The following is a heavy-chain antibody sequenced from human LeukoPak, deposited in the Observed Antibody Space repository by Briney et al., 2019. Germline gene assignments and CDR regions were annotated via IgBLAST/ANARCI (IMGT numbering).Heavy chain of an antibody. CDR1: GGSISTYY. J-gene: IGHJ3*02. CDR2: IFYSGST. CDR3: ARPYRYRDSSGSSSDAFDI. D-gene: IGHD3-22*01. Sequence: SETLSLTCTVSGGSISTYYWSWIRQPPGKGLEWIGYIFYSGSTNYNPSLKSRVTISVDTSKNQFSLNLSSVTAADTAVYYCARPYRYRDSSGSSSDAFDIWGQGTMVIVSS. V-gene: IGHV4-59*12.